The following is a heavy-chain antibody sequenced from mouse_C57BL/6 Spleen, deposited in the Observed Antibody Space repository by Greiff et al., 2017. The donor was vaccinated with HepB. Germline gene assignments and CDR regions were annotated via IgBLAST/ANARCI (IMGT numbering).Heavy chain of an antibody. V-gene: IGHV1-82*01. D-gene: IGHD1-1*01. Sequence: QVQLQQSGPELVKPGASVKISCKASGYAFSSSWMNWVKQRPGKGLEWIGRIYPGDGDTNYNGKFKGKATLTADKSSSTAYMQLSSLTSEDSAVYFCAFNYYGSHYFDYWGQGTTLTVSS. CDR3: AFNYYGSHYFDY. CDR2: IYPGDGDT. J-gene: IGHJ2*01. CDR1: GYAFSSSW.